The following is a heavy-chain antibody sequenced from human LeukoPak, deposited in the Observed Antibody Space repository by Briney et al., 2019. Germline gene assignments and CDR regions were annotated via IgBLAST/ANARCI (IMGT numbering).Heavy chain of an antibody. CDR2: IYTSGST. V-gene: IGHV4-61*02. CDR3: ARGDSRLGVDY. J-gene: IGHJ4*02. CDR1: GGSISSSSYY. D-gene: IGHD6-13*01. Sequence: SETLSLTCTVSGGSISSSSYYWGWIRQPAGKGLEWIGRIYTSGSTNYNPSLKSRVTMSVDTSKNQFSLKLSSVTAADTAVYYCARGDSRLGVDYWGQGTLVTVSS.